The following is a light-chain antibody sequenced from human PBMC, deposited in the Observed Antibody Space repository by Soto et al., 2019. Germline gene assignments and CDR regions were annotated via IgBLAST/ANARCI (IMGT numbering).Light chain of an antibody. Sequence: DIQMTQSPATLSASVGDSVTITCRASQSITNWLAWYQVKPGKAPKLLIFLASTLESGVPSRFGGTGSGTDFTLSISSLQPEDSATYYCQQSLGNPRTFGGGTKVEI. J-gene: IGKJ4*01. CDR3: QQSLGNPRT. V-gene: IGKV1-39*01. CDR1: QSITNW. CDR2: LAS.